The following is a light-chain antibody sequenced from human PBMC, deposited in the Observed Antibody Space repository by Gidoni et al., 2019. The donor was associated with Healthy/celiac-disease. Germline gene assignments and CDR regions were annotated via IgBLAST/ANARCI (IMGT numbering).Light chain of an antibody. V-gene: IGKV1-9*01. CDR3: QQLNSYLPYT. J-gene: IGKJ2*01. CDR2: AAS. CDR1: QGISSY. Sequence: DIQLTQSPSFLSASVGDRVTITCRASQGISSYLAWYQQKPGKAPKLLIYAASTLQSGVPSRFSGSGSGTEFTLTINSLQPEDFATYYCQQLNSYLPYTFXXXTKLEIK.